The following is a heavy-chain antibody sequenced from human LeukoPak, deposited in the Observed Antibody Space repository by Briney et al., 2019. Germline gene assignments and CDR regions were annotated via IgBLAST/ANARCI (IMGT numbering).Heavy chain of an antibody. CDR3: ARGTEGYCSSTSCYLGNPEHDY. V-gene: IGHV3-30-3*01. Sequence: GGSLRLSCAASGFTFSSYAMHWVRQAPGKGLEWVAFISYDGSNKYYADSVKGRFTISRDNSKNTLYLQMNSLRAEDTAVYYCARGTEGYCSSTSCYLGNPEHDYWGQGTLVTVSS. J-gene: IGHJ4*02. D-gene: IGHD2-2*01. CDR1: GFTFSSYA. CDR2: ISYDGSNK.